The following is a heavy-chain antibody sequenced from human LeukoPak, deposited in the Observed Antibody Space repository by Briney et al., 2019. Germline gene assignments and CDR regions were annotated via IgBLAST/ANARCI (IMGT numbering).Heavy chain of an antibody. CDR1: GGSISSYY. J-gene: IGHJ3*02. CDR2: IYYSGST. V-gene: IGHV4-59*08. D-gene: IGHD3-10*01. Sequence: KSSETLSLTCTVSGGSISSYYWSWIRQPPGKGLEWIGYIYYSGSTNYNPSLKSRVTISVDTSKNQFSLKLSSVTAADTAVYYCARYPHYYGSGSITDDAFDIWGQGTMVTVSS. CDR3: ARYPHYYGSGSITDDAFDI.